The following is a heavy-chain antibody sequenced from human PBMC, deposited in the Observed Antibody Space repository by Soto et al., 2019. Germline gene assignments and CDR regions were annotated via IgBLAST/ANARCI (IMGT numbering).Heavy chain of an antibody. CDR3: ARIRLPIFTRGAFDI. CDR2: ISAYNGNT. D-gene: IGHD3-9*01. Sequence: QVQLVQSGAEVKKPGASVKVSCKASGYTFTSYGISWVRQAPGQGLEWMGWISAYNGNTNYAQKLQGRVSMTTDTSTSTAYMELRSLRSDATAVYYCARIRLPIFTRGAFDIWGQGTMVTVSS. J-gene: IGHJ3*02. CDR1: GYTFTSYG. V-gene: IGHV1-18*01.